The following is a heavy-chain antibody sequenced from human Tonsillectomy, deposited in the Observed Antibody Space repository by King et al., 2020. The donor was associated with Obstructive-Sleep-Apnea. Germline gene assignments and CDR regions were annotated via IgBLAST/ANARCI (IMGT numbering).Heavy chain of an antibody. D-gene: IGHD2-15*01. CDR3: VHSDRILFDY. Sequence: VTLKESGPTLMKPTQTLTLTCTFSGFSFSTSAVGVGWIRQPPGKALEWLALIYWDDDKRYSPSLRSRLTITKDTSKNQVVLKMTNMDPVDTATYYCVHSDRILFDYWGQGTLVTVSS. CDR2: IYWDDDK. V-gene: IGHV2-5*02. CDR1: GFSFSTSAVG. J-gene: IGHJ4*02.